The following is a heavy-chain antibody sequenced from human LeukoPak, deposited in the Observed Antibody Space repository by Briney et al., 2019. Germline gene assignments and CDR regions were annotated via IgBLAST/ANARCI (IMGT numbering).Heavy chain of an antibody. D-gene: IGHD4-11*01. CDR1: GGTFSSYA. CDR3: ALTQSFYSNYEGAFDI. V-gene: IGHV1-69*04. Sequence: SVKVSCKASGGTFSSYAISWVRQAPGQGLEWMGRIIPILGIANYAQKFQGRVTITADKSTSTAYMELSSLRSEDTAVYYCALTQSFYSNYEGAFDIWGQGTMVTVSS. CDR2: IIPILGIA. J-gene: IGHJ3*02.